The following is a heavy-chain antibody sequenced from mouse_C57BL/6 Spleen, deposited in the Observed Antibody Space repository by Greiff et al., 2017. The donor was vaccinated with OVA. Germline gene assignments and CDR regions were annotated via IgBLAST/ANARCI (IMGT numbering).Heavy chain of an antibody. CDR3: ARDLPPTHYYAMDY. CDR2: ISDGGSYT. CDR1: GFTFSSYA. J-gene: IGHJ4*01. Sequence: EVQLVESGGGLVKPGGSLKLSCAASGFTFSSYAMSWVRQTPEKRLEWVATISDGGSYTYYPDNVKGRFTISRDNAKNNLYLQMSHLKSEDTAMYYCARDLPPTHYYAMDYWGQGTSLTVSS. V-gene: IGHV5-4*01.